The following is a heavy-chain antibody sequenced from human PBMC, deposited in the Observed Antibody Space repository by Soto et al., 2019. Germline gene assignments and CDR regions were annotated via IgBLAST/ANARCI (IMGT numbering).Heavy chain of an antibody. CDR1: GGSISSGGYS. CDR2: IYHSGST. CDR3: AAGGGLPRYY. V-gene: IGHV4-30-2*01. J-gene: IGHJ4*02. Sequence: QLQLQESGSGLVKPSQTLSLTCAVSGGSISSGGYSWSWIRQPPGKGLEWIGYIYHSGSTYYTPSLTPRVTISLDRVKIQFSPRLSSVTAADTAVYYCAAGGGLPRYYWGQGTLVTVS. D-gene: IGHD1-26*01.